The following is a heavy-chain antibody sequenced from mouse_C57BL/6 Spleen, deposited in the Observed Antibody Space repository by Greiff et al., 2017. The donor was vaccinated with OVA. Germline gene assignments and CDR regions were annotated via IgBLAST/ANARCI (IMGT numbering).Heavy chain of an antibody. J-gene: IGHJ1*03. V-gene: IGHV3-6*01. CDR3: ARDISNYGYFDV. CDR1: GYSITSGYY. D-gene: IGHD2-5*01. Sequence: EVKLLESGPGLVKPSQSLSLTCSVTGYSITSGYYWNWIRQFPGNKLEWMGYISYDGSNNYNPSLKNRISITRDTSKNQFFLKLNSVTTEDTATYYCARDISNYGYFDVWGTGTTVTVSS. CDR2: ISYDGSN.